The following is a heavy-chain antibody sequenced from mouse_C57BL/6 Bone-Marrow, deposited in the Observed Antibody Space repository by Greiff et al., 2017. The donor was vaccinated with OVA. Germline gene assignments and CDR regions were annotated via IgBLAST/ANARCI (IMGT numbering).Heavy chain of an antibody. CDR3: ARINYWYFDV. CDR1: GFTFSDYG. Sequence: EVKLMESGGGLVKPGGSLKLSCAASGFTFSDYGMHWVRQAPEKGLEWVAYISSGSSTIYYADTVKGRFTISRDNAKNTLLLQMTSQRSEDTAMYYCARINYWYFDVWGTGTTVTGSP. V-gene: IGHV5-17*01. J-gene: IGHJ1*03. CDR2: ISSGSSTI.